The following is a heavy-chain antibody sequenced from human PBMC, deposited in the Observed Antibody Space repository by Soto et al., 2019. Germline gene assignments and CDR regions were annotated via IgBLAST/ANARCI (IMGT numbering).Heavy chain of an antibody. D-gene: IGHD3-10*01. V-gene: IGHV4-34*01. Sequence: PSETLSLTCAVYGGSFSGYYWSWIRQEPGKGLEWIGEINHSGSTNYNPSLKSRVTISVDTSKNQFSLKLSSVTAADTAVYYCARVNGGTEQELFYAFDIWGQGTMVTVSS. CDR1: GGSFSGYY. CDR2: INHSGST. CDR3: ARVNGGTEQELFYAFDI. J-gene: IGHJ3*02.